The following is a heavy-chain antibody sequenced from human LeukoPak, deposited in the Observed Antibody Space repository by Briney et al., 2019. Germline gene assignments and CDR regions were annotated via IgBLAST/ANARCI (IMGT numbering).Heavy chain of an antibody. V-gene: IGHV3-30*04. CDR2: ISYDGSNK. CDR3: ARAQGAVAGTLFDY. J-gene: IGHJ4*02. D-gene: IGHD6-19*01. Sequence: RGSLRLSCAASGFTFSSYAMHWVRQAPGKGLEWVAVISYDGSNKYYADSVKGRFTISRDNSKNTLYLQMNSLRAEDTAVYYCARAQGAVAGTLFDYWGQGTLVTVSS. CDR1: GFTFSSYA.